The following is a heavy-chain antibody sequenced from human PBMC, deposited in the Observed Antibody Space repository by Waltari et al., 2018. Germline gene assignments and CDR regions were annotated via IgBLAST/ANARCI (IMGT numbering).Heavy chain of an antibody. CDR2: IYYSGST. Sequence: QVQLQESGPGLVKPSETLSLTCTVSGGSISSHYWSWIRQPPGKGLECIGYIYYSGSTNYNPSLKSRVTISVDTSKNQFSLKLSSVTAADTAVYYCASSSDYYGSGSSPLGDYYY. J-gene: IGHJ6*01. D-gene: IGHD3-10*01. CDR3: ASSSDYYGSGSSPLGDYYY. V-gene: IGHV4-59*11. CDR1: GGSISSHY.